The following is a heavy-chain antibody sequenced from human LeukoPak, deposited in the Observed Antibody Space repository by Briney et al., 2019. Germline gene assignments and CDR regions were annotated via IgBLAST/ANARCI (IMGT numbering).Heavy chain of an antibody. CDR3: ARLGVLNDIVVVPAALSPKTAYYVDY. V-gene: IGHV4-34*01. J-gene: IGHJ4*02. D-gene: IGHD2-2*01. Sequence: SENLSLTCAVYGGSFSGYYWSWIRQPPGKGLEWIGEINHSGSTNCNPSLKSRVTITVDTSKNQYSPKLSSVTAADTAVYYCARLGVLNDIVVVPAALSPKTAYYVDYWGQGTLVTVSS. CDR2: INHSGST. CDR1: GGSFSGYY.